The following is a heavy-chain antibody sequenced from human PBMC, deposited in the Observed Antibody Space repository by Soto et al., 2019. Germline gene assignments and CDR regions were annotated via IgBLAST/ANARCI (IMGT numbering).Heavy chain of an antibody. CDR2: IIPIFGTA. J-gene: IGHJ6*02. CDR3: ARDGYSSGWYVSGYYYYYGMDV. D-gene: IGHD6-19*01. Sequence: LLKRYWKSAGEGLSRYVISWVRKKNGKGLEWMGGIIPIFGTANYAQKFQGRVTITADKSTSTAYMELSSLRSEDTAVYYCARDGYSSGWYVSGYYYYYGMDVWGQGTTVTVSS. V-gene: IGHV1-69*06. CDR1: GEGLSRYV.